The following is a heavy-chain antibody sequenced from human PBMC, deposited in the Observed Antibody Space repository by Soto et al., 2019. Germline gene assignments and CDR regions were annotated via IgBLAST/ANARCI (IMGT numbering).Heavy chain of an antibody. V-gene: IGHV6-1*01. CDR2: TYYRSKWYY. J-gene: IGHJ5*01. CDR1: GDSVSSSIAA. CDR3: ARGGGTSSSWYDS. Sequence: QAQLQQSGPGLVKPSQTLSLTCAISGDSVSSSIAAWNWIRQSPSRGLEWLGRTYYRSKWYYDYAVPVKSRISINQDTTKNQFSLQLNSVTPEDTAVYYCARGGGTSSSWYDSWGQGTLVTVSS. D-gene: IGHD6-13*01.